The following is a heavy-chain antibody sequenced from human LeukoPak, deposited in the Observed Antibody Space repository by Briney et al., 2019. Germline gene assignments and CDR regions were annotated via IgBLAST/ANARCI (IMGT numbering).Heavy chain of an antibody. D-gene: IGHD5-18*01. CDR3: ARDRADGYNYGDYFDN. CDR2: IYGSSRT. CDR1: GFTVSSKY. Sequence: GGSLRLSCAASGFTVSSKYMSWVRQAPGKGLEWVSVIYGSSRTYYADSVKGRFTISRDNSKNTVYLQMDSLRAEDTAVYYCARDRADGYNYGDYFDNWGQGTLVTVSS. J-gene: IGHJ4*02. V-gene: IGHV3-66*01.